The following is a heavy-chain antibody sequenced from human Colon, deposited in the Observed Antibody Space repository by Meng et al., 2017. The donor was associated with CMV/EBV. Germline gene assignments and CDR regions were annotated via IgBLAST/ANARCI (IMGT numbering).Heavy chain of an antibody. CDR1: GGSVNSAAFY. CDR3: VRLTRQWVTAQH. D-gene: IGHD6-19*01. J-gene: IGHJ1*01. Sequence: VSGGSVNSAAFYWGWIRQPPGKTLEWIGTILFSGTTNYNPSLRSRVLMSVDTSNNAFSLKVTSVTVADTAVYFCVRLTRQWVTAQHWGPGILVTVSS. CDR2: ILFSGTT. V-gene: IGHV4-39*07.